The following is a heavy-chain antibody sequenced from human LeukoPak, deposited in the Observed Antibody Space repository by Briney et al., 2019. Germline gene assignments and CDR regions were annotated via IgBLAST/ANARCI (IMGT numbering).Heavy chain of an antibody. CDR1: GFTFSSYE. D-gene: IGHD3-3*01. CDR2: ISASGATR. J-gene: IGHJ4*02. V-gene: IGHV3-48*03. Sequence: GGSLRLSCAASGFTFSSYEMNWVRQAPGKGLEWVSYISASGATRHYVDSVKGRFTISRDNAKNSLYLQMNSLRAEDTAVYYCARDFRSLHDYFDYWGQGTLVTVSS. CDR3: ARDFRSLHDYFDY.